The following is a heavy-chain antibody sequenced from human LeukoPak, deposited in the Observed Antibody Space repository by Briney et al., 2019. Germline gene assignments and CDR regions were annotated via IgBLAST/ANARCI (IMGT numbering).Heavy chain of an antibody. J-gene: IGHJ6*02. Sequence: SGPTLVNPTQTLTLTCTFSGLSLSTSGVGVGWIRQPPGKALEWLALIYWNDDKRYSPSLKSRLTITKDTSKNQVVLTMTNMDPVDTATYYCAHRPYGDQPYYYYGMDVWGQGTTVTVSS. CDR2: IYWNDDK. CDR1: GLSLSTSGVG. D-gene: IGHD4-17*01. V-gene: IGHV2-5*01. CDR3: AHRPYGDQPYYYYGMDV.